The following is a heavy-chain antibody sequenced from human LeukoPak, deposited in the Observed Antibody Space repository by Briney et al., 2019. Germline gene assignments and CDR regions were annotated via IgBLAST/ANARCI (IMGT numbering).Heavy chain of an antibody. CDR1: GGTFSSYA. CDR2: IIPIFGTA. CDR3: ARFITGPYYFDY. J-gene: IGHJ4*02. V-gene: IGHV1-69*06. D-gene: IGHD3-22*01. Sequence: ASVKVSCKASGGTFSSYAISWVRQAPGQGLEWMGGIIPIFGTANYAQKFQGRVTITADKSTSTAYMELSSLRSEDTAVYYCARFITGPYYFDYWGQGTLVTVSS.